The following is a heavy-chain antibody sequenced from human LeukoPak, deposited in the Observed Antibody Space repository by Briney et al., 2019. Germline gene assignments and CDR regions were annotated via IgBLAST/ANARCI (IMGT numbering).Heavy chain of an antibody. D-gene: IGHD2-15*01. CDR2: MKGDGSVK. Sequence: GGSLRLSCAASGFTFSIYWMSWVRQAPGEGLEWVASMKGDGSVKHFLDSVEGRFTISRDNAKNSLYLQMNSLRAEDTAVYYCARWDAYCSGGRCYSGDFAFDIWGQGTMVTVSS. J-gene: IGHJ3*02. CDR3: ARWDAYCSGGRCYSGDFAFDI. CDR1: GFTFSIYW. V-gene: IGHV3-7*01.